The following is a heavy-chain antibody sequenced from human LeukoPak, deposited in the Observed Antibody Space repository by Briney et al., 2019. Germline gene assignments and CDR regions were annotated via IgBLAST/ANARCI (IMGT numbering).Heavy chain of an antibody. CDR2: ISFDGGTK. Sequence: GGSLRLSCAASGFSFGSYGIHWVRQAPGKGLEWVAVISFDGGTKYYADSVKGRFTISRDNSKNTLYLEMNSLRAEDTAVYFCARGPVACARGGFDYWGQGTLVTVSS. J-gene: IGHJ4*02. D-gene: IGHD4/OR15-4a*01. CDR3: ARGPVACARGGFDY. V-gene: IGHV3-30*03. CDR1: GFSFGSYG.